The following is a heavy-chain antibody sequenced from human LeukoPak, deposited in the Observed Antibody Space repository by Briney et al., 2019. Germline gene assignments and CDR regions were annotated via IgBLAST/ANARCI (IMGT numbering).Heavy chain of an antibody. J-gene: IGHJ4*02. D-gene: IGHD1-26*01. Sequence: GGSLRLSCAASGFIVNSNYMNWVRQAPGKGLEWVSVLYSDDTTYYADSVKGRLTISRDNSKNTLYLQMNNLRAEDTAVYYCARGGGYYAIDYWGQGTLVTVSS. V-gene: IGHV3-53*01. CDR3: ARGGGYYAIDY. CDR2: LYSDDTT. CDR1: GFIVNSNY.